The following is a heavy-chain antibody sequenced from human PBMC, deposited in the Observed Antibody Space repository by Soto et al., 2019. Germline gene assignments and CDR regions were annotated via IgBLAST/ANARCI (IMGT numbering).Heavy chain of an antibody. CDR3: ARVRIAARTGAYGMYV. Sequence: QVQLQESGPGLVKPSETLSLTCTVSGGSISRYYWSWIRQPAGKGLEWIGRIYTSGSTTYNPSLKSRVTMSVDTSKNQFSLKLSSVTAVDTAVYYCARVRIAARTGAYGMYVWGQGTTVTVSS. CDR2: IYTSGST. J-gene: IGHJ6*02. V-gene: IGHV4-4*07. CDR1: GGSISRYY. D-gene: IGHD6-6*01.